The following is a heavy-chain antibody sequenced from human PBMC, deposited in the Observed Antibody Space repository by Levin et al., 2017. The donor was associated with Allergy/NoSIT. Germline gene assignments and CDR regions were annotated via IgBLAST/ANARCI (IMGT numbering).Heavy chain of an antibody. CDR3: ARYGAAAGMEVYYFDY. CDR1: GGTFSSYA. V-gene: IGHV1-69*13. Sequence: VASVKVSCKASGGTFSSYAISWVRQAPGQGLEWMGGIIPIFGTANYAQKFQGRVTITADESTSTAYMELSSLRSEDTAVYYCARYGAAAGMEVYYFDYWGQGTLVTVSS. J-gene: IGHJ4*02. D-gene: IGHD6-13*01. CDR2: IIPIFGTA.